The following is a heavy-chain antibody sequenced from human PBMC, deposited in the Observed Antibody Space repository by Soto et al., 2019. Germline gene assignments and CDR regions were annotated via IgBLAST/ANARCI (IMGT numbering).Heavy chain of an antibody. CDR2: IYYSGST. Sequence: SETLSLTCTVSGGSISSYYWSWIRQPPGKGLEWIGYIYYSGSTNYNPSLKSRVTISVDTSKNQFSLKLSSVTAADTAVYYCARHVSEYSSYSVGYWGQGTLVTVSS. CDR3: ARHVSEYSSYSVGY. CDR1: GGSISSYY. D-gene: IGHD6-6*01. V-gene: IGHV4-59*08. J-gene: IGHJ4*02.